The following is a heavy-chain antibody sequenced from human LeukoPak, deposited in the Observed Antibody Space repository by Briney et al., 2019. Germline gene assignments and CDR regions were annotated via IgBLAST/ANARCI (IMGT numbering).Heavy chain of an antibody. Sequence: SQTLSLTCNVSGGSISSGDYFWSWIRQPPGKVLEWIGCIYYSGTTYYNPSLKSRVTMSVDTSKNQFSLKLSSVTAADTAVYYCARAPPPYMVTEWGQGTLVTVSS. J-gene: IGHJ4*02. D-gene: IGHD2-21*02. CDR3: ARAPPPYMVTE. V-gene: IGHV4-30-4*01. CDR1: GGSISSGDYF. CDR2: IYYSGTT.